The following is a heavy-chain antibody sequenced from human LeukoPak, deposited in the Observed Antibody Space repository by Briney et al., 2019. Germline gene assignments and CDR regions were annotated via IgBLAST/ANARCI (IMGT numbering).Heavy chain of an antibody. CDR2: IIPILGIA. CDR3: ARHTHSSGWVFDY. V-gene: IGHV1-69*02. Sequence: SVKVSCTASGGTFSSYTISWVRQAPGQGLEWMGRIIPILGIANYAQKFQGRVTITADKSTSTAYMELSSLRSEDTAVYYCARHTHSSGWVFDYWGQGTLVTVSS. J-gene: IGHJ4*02. D-gene: IGHD6-19*01. CDR1: GGTFSSYT.